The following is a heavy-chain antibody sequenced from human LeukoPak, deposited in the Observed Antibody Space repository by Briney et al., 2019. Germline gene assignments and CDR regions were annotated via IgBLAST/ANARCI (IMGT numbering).Heavy chain of an antibody. D-gene: IGHD3-16*02. CDR1: GFTFSSYE. CDR2: ISSSGSTI. CDR3: ARDKGNDHVWGSYRYHGCHDY. J-gene: IGHJ4*02. Sequence: QPGGSLRLSCAASGFTFSSYEMNWVRQAPGKGLEWVSYISSSGSTIYYADSVKGRFTISRDNAKNSLYLQMNSLRAEDTAVYYCARDKGNDHVWGSYRYHGCHDYWGQGTLVTVSS. V-gene: IGHV3-48*03.